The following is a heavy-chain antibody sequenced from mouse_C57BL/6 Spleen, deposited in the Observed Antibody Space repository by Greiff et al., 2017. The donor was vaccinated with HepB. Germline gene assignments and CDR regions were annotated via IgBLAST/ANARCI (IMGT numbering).Heavy chain of an antibody. D-gene: IGHD1-1*01. CDR1: GFTFSDYY. J-gene: IGHJ3*01. CDR3: ARGDGRGFAY. Sequence: EVKVVESEGGLVQPGSSMKLSCTASGFTFSDYYMAWVRQVPEKGLEWVANINYDGSSTYYLDSLKSRFIISRENAKNILYLQMSSLKSEDTATYYCARGDGRGFAYWGQGTLVTVSA. CDR2: INYDGSST. V-gene: IGHV5-16*01.